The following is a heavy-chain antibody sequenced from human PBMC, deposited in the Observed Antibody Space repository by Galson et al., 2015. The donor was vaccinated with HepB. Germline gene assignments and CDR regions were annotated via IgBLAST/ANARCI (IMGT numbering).Heavy chain of an antibody. CDR1: GFTFSSYS. J-gene: IGHJ6*02. D-gene: IGHD2-15*01. V-gene: IGHV3-48*01. CDR3: AREVVSYYYYGMDV. CDR2: ISSSSSTI. Sequence: SLRLSCAASGFTFSSYSMNWVRQAPGKGLEWASYISSSSSTIYYADSVKGRFTISRDNAKNSLYLQMNSLRAEDTAVYYCAREVVSYYYYGMDVWGQGTTVTVSS.